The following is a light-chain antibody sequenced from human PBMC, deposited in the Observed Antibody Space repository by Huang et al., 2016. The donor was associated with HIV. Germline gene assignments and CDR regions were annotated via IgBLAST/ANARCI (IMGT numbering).Light chain of an antibody. Sequence: DIVMTQSPLSQPVTPGEPASISCRSSQSLLHSNGYNYLDWYLQKPGQSPQLLIYLDSNRASGVPDRFSGSGSGTDFTLKISRVEAEDVGVYYCMQALQTPFTFGQGTKLEIK. CDR1: QSLLHSNGYNY. CDR3: MQALQTPFT. V-gene: IGKV2-28*01. CDR2: LDS. J-gene: IGKJ2*01.